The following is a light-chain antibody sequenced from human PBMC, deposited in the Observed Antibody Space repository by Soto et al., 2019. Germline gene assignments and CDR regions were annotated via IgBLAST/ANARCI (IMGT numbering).Light chain of an antibody. J-gene: IGLJ1*01. CDR1: SSDVGGYNY. CDR3: SSYTSSSTL. V-gene: IGLV2-14*01. Sequence: QSALTQPASVSGSPGQSITISCTGTSSDVGGYNYVSWYQQHPGKAPKLMIYEVSNRPSGVSNRFSGSKSGNTASLTISGLQAEDEADYYCSSYTSSSTLFGTGTNVTVL. CDR2: EVS.